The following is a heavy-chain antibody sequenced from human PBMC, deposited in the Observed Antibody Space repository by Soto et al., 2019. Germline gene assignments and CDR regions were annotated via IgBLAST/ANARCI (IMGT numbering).Heavy chain of an antibody. J-gene: IGHJ4*02. CDR2: IWYDGSNK. D-gene: IGHD3-10*01. CDR3: ARELLMVRGVPDFDY. V-gene: IGHV3-33*01. CDR1: GFTFSSYG. Sequence: QVQLVESGGGVVQPGRSLRLSCAASGFTFSSYGMHWVRQAPGKGLEWVAVIWYDGSNKYYADSVKGRFTISRDNSKNTLYLQMNSLRAEDTAVYYCARELLMVRGVPDFDYWGQGTLVTVSS.